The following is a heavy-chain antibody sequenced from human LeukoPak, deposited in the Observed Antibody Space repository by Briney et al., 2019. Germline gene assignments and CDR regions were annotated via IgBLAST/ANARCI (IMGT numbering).Heavy chain of an antibody. V-gene: IGHV3-23*01. CDR3: AKGYYYDSSGYSYRGFDY. CDR2: ISGSGGST. CDR1: GFTFSSYA. Sequence: QSGGSLRLSCAASGFTFSSYAISWVRQAPGQGLEWVSAISGSGGSTYYADSVKARFTISRDNSKNTLYVQMNSLRAEDTAAYYCAKGYYYDSSGYSYRGFDYWGQGTLVTVSS. J-gene: IGHJ4*02. D-gene: IGHD3-22*01.